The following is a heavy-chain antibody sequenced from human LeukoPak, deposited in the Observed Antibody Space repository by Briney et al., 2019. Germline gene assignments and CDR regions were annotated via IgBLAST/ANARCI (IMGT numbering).Heavy chain of an antibody. CDR2: IKQDGSEK. D-gene: IGHD3-22*01. CDR3: ARGTYYYDSSGPGDY. CDR1: GFTFSSYW. Sequence: GGSLRLSCAASGFTFSSYWMSWVRQAPGKGLEWVANIKQDGSEKYYVDSVKGRFTISRDNAKNSLYLQMNSLRAEDTAVYYCARGTYYYDSSGPGDYWGQGTLVTVSS. V-gene: IGHV3-7*01. J-gene: IGHJ4*02.